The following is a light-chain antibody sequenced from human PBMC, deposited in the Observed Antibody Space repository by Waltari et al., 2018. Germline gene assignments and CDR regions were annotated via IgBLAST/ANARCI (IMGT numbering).Light chain of an antibody. Sequence: IQLTQSPSSLSASVGDRVTIACRASQDINNDLAWYQQKPGKAPKLLIYYASSLQSGVPSRFSGSGSGTDFTLTISSLQPEDFATYYCQQLNSDPWMFGQGTKVEIK. V-gene: IGKV1-13*02. CDR2: YAS. CDR1: QDINND. J-gene: IGKJ1*01. CDR3: QQLNSDPWM.